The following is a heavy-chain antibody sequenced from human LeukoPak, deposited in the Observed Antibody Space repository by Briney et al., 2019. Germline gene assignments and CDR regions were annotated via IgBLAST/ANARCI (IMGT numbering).Heavy chain of an antibody. CDR3: ARVYYDSSGYYWNNWFDP. J-gene: IGHJ5*02. V-gene: IGHV1-8*01. CDR1: GYTFTSYD. Sequence: ASVKVSCKASGYTFTSYDINWVRQATGQGLEWMGWMNPNSGNTGYAQKFQGRVTMTRNTSISTAYMELSSLRSEDTAVYYCARVYYDSSGYYWNNWFDPWGQGTLVTVSS. CDR2: MNPNSGNT. D-gene: IGHD3-22*01.